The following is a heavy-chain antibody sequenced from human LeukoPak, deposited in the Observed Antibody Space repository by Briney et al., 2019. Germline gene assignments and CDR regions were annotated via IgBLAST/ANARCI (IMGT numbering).Heavy chain of an antibody. CDR1: GFTFSSYG. J-gene: IGHJ4*02. V-gene: IGHV3-30*02. CDR3: ASFVVVPAASVY. Sequence: GGSLRLSCAASGFTFSSYGMHWVRQAPGKGLEWVAFIRYDGSNKYYADSVKGRFTISRDNSKNTLYLQMNSLRAEDTAVYYCASFVVVPAASVYWGQGTLVTVSS. CDR2: IRYDGSNK. D-gene: IGHD2-2*01.